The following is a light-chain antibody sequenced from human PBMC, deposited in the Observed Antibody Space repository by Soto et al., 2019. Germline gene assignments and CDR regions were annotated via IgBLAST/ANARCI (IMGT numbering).Light chain of an antibody. CDR3: AAWDDSLSGPHVV. Sequence: QTVVTQPPSASGTPGQRVTISWSGSSSNIGSNYVYWYQQLPGTAPKLLIYRNNQRPSGVPDRFSGSKSGTSASLAISGLRSEDEADYYCAAWDDSLSGPHVVFGGGTKLTVL. V-gene: IGLV1-47*01. CDR2: RNN. J-gene: IGLJ2*01. CDR1: SSNIGSNY.